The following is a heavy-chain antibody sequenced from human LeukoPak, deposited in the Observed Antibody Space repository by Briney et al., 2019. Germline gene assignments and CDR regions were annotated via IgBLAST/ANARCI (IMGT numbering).Heavy chain of an antibody. V-gene: IGHV4-59*01. CDR2: IYYSGST. CDR1: GGSISSYY. CDR3: ARVRCSSTSCHGYYYYYGMDV. D-gene: IGHD2-2*01. Sequence: SETLSLTCTVSGGSISSYYWSWIRQPPGKGLEWIGYIYYSGSTNYNPSLKSRVTISVDTSKNQFSLKLSSVTAADTAVYYCARVRCSSTSCHGYYYYYGMDVWGQGTTVTVSS. J-gene: IGHJ6*02.